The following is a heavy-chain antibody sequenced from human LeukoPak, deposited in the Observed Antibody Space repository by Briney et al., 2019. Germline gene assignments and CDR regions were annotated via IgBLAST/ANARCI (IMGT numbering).Heavy chain of an antibody. CDR3: ARHVRYCSGGNCYYLDY. CDR1: GYSFTSYW. J-gene: IGHJ4*02. D-gene: IGHD2-15*01. V-gene: IGHV5-51*01. CDR2: IYPGDSDT. Sequence: GESLKISCKGSGYSFTSYWIGWVRQMPGKGLEWMGIIYPGDSDTRYSPSFQGQVTISADKSISTAYLQWSSLKASDTAMYYCARHVRYCSGGNCYYLDYWGQGTLVTVSS.